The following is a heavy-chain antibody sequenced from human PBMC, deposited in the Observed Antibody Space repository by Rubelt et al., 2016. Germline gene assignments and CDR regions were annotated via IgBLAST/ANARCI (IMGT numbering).Heavy chain of an antibody. CDR1: GGSFGDNY. D-gene: IGHD1-26*01. CDR2: INHSGST. CDR3: AGGDLGTGSHLRAYYVHY. Sequence: QVQLQQWGAGLLKPSETLSLICAVYGGSFGDNYWSLIRQPPGKGLEWIWEINHSGSTNYHPTLKRRVTISAHTSKNQFSLRLSSVAAADTGGYDWAGGDLGTGSHLRAYYVHYWGQGTLVTVSA. J-gene: IGHJ4*02. V-gene: IGHV4-34*01.